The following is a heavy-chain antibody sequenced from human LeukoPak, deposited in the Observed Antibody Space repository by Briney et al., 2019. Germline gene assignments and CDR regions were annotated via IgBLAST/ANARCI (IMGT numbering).Heavy chain of an antibody. CDR3: AIVNCGVDCHA. Sequence: PGGSLRLSCAASGFTFSSSWMHWVRQAPGKGLVWVSRISSDGSSTNYADSVKGRFTISRDNAKNTLYLQMNTLRDEDTAVYYCAIVNCGVDCHAWGQETLVTVSS. CDR2: ISSDGSST. J-gene: IGHJ5*02. V-gene: IGHV3-74*01. CDR1: GFTFSSSW. D-gene: IGHD2-21*02.